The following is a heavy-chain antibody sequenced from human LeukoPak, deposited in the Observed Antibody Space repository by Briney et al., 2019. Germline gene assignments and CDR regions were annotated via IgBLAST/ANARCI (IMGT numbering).Heavy chain of an antibody. J-gene: IGHJ5*02. V-gene: IGHV3-23*01. Sequence: PGRSLRLSCAASGFTFSSYAMTWVRRAPGKGLEWVSVISGSGDSTHYADSVKGRFTISRDNSKNTLSLQMNSLTAEDTAVYYCAKQRSAIVSAASNSWGLGTLVTVSS. D-gene: IGHD2-2*01. CDR1: GFTFSSYA. CDR2: ISGSGDST. CDR3: AKQRSAIVSAASNS.